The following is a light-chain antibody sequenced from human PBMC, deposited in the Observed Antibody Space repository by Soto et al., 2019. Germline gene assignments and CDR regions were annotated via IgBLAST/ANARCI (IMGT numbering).Light chain of an antibody. J-gene: IGKJ2*01. V-gene: IGKV3-15*01. CDR1: ENVITN. Sequence: EIVMTQSPATLSVSPGERATLSCRASENVITNLAWFQQKPGRTPSLLVYGASTRTTGVPARFSHSGSGTEFTLTISSLQSEDFAVYYCQQYHNWPYTFGPGTKLEIK. CDR2: GAS. CDR3: QQYHNWPYT.